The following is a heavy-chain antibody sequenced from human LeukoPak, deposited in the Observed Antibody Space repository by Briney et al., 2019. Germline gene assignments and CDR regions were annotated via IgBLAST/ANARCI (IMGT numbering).Heavy chain of an antibody. J-gene: IGHJ4*02. CDR1: GFTFSSYA. Sequence: GGSLRLSCAASGFTFSSYAMSWVRQAPGKGLEWVANIKQDGNEKYYVDSVKGRFTVSRDNAKNSLYLQMNSLRAEDTAVYYCARGYSDSSGIDYWGQGTLVTVSS. CDR2: IKQDGNEK. CDR3: ARGYSDSSGIDY. V-gene: IGHV3-7*04. D-gene: IGHD3-22*01.